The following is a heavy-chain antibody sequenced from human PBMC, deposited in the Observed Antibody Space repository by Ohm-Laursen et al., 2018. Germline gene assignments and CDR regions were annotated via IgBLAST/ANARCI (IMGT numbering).Heavy chain of an antibody. J-gene: IGHJ4*02. CDR3: AKPGPYYYDSSGYSDY. CDR1: GFTFSDYY. D-gene: IGHD3-22*01. CDR2: ISGSGGST. Sequence: SLRLSCSASGFTFSDYYMSWIRQAPGKGLEWVSAISGSGGSTYYADSVKGRFTISRDNSKNTLYLQMNSLRAEDTAVYYCAKPGPYYYDSSGYSDYWGQGTLVTVSS. V-gene: IGHV3-23*01.